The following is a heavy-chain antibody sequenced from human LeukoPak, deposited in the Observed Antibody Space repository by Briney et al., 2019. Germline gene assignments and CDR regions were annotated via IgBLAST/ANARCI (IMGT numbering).Heavy chain of an antibody. CDR3: ARVPVYYYYGMDV. CDR2: ISGSGGST. V-gene: IGHV3-23*01. Sequence: PGGSLRLSCAASGFTFSSYAMSWVRQAPGKGLEWVSAISGSGGSTYYADSVKGRFTISRDNSKNTLYLQMNSLRAEDTAVYYCARVPVYYYYGMDVWGQGTTVTVSS. J-gene: IGHJ6*02. CDR1: GFTFSSYA.